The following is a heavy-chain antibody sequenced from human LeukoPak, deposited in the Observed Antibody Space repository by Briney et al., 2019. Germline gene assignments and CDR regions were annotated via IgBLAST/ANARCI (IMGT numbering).Heavy chain of an antibody. CDR3: ARASNVDIVATPSLDY. V-gene: IGHV3-48*01. J-gene: IGHJ4*02. Sequence: PGGSLRLSCVASGFGFSFYSMNWVRQAPGRGLEWLSYISSDSSGIYDADSVKGRFTISRDNVKNSLYLQMNSLRAEDTAVYYCARASNVDIVATPSLDYWGQGTLVTVSS. CDR1: GFGFSFYS. CDR2: ISSDSSGI. D-gene: IGHD5-12*01.